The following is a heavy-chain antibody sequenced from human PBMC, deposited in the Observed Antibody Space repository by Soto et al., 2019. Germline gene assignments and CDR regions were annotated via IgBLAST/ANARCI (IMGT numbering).Heavy chain of an antibody. Sequence: SETLSLTCTVSGDSISSGGYYWSWIRQHPGKGLEWIGYINHSGSTNYNPSLKSRVTISVDTSKNQFSLKLSSVTAADTAVYYCARGDWACGMDVWGQGTTVTVSS. J-gene: IGHJ6*02. CDR3: ARGDWACGMDV. CDR2: INHSGST. D-gene: IGHD2-21*01. CDR1: GDSISSGGYY. V-gene: IGHV4-31*03.